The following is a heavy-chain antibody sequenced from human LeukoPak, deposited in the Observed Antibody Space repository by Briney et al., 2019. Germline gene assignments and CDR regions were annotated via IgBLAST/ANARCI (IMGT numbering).Heavy chain of an antibody. CDR2: MSPNSGET. D-gene: IGHD7-27*01. V-gene: IGHV1-8*01. CDR1: GYTFTSYD. J-gene: IGHJ4*02. Sequence: ASVKVSCKASGYTFTSYDFNWVRQATGQRREWMGWMSPNSGETGYAQKFQDRVTMTRNTSIPAPYMELSSLTPDDTAAYYCTSGPPNCGYHYWGPGTLVTVSS. CDR3: TSGPPNCGYHY.